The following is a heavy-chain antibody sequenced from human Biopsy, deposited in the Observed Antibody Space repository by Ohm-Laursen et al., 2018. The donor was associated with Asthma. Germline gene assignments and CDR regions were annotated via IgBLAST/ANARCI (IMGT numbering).Heavy chain of an antibody. D-gene: IGHD4-17*01. CDR3: ARDYDGDYVQRHLPLAY. J-gene: IGHJ4*02. CDR1: GGTFSTFG. CDR2: IIPFYGTA. Sequence: SVKVSCKASGGTFSTFGISWVRQAPGQGLECMGRIIPFYGTATYAQNFQGRLTLTADESTSTAYMELSSLRSEDTAVYFCARDYDGDYVQRHLPLAYWGQGTLVTVSS. V-gene: IGHV1-69*15.